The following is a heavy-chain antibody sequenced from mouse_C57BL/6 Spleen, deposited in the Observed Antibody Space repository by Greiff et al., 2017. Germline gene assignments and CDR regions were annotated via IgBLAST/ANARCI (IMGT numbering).Heavy chain of an antibody. CDR2: INPSNGGT. V-gene: IGHV1-53*01. D-gene: IGHD1-1*01. J-gene: IGHJ3*01. CDR3: ARGVFITTVVEPY. CDR1: GYTFTSYW. Sequence: VQLQQPGTELVKPGASVKLSCKASGYTFTSYWMHWVKQRPGQGLEWIGNINPSNGGTNYNEKFKSKTTLTVDKSSSTAYMQLSSLTSEDSAVYYGARGVFITTVVEPYWGQGTLVTVSA.